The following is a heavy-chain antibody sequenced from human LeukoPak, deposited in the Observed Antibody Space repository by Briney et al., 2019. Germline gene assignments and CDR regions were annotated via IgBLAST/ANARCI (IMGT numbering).Heavy chain of an antibody. CDR2: ISNDGSNK. V-gene: IGHV3-30*04. CDR1: GFSFSSYA. CDR3: ARDYAGYDYVWGSYTLHFDY. J-gene: IGHJ4*02. Sequence: GGSLRLSCAASGFSFSSYAMHWVRQAPGKGLEWVAVISNDGSNKYYADSVKGRFTISRDNSKDTLYLQMSSLRAEDTAVYYCARDYAGYDYVWGSYTLHFDYWGQGTLVTVSS. D-gene: IGHD3-16*01.